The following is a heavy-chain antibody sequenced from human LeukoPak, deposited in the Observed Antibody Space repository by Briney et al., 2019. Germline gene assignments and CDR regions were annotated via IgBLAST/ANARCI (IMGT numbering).Heavy chain of an antibody. D-gene: IGHD3-22*01. Sequence: GGSLRHSCAASGFTVSSNYMSWVRQAPGKGLEWVSVIYSGGSTYYADSVKGRFTISRDNSKNTLYLQMNSLRAEDTAVYYCARDRPASGGYYDSSGYEVDAFDIWGQGTMVTVSS. V-gene: IGHV3-53*01. CDR1: GFTVSSNY. CDR3: ARDRPASGGYYDSSGYEVDAFDI. J-gene: IGHJ3*02. CDR2: IYSGGST.